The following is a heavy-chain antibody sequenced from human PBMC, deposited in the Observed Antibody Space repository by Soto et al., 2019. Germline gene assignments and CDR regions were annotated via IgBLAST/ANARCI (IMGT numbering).Heavy chain of an antibody. CDR2: TYWDDDN. J-gene: IGHJ4*02. V-gene: IGHV2-5*02. Sequence: QITLQESGPTLLKPTQTLTLTCTFSGFSLSTVGVGVGWIRQPPGKALERLALTYWDDDNRYRPSLRHRLTITKAIYTNQVVLTLADVDPVDTATYCWVHLLFMEPGDYWCQGILVTGSS. CDR3: VHLLFMEPGDY. D-gene: IGHD3-3*01. CDR1: GFSLSTVGVG.